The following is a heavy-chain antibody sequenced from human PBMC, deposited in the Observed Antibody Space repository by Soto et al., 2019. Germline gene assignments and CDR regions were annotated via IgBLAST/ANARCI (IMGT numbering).Heavy chain of an antibody. CDR1: GFTFSSYT. Sequence: GGSLRLSCSASGFTFSSYTMHWVRQAPGKGLQYVSAISSNGGATYYADSVKGRFTISRDNSKNTLYLQMSSLRREDTAVYYCVKGDGSGWCGGFDPWGQGILVTVSS. D-gene: IGHD6-13*01. CDR3: VKGDGSGWCGGFDP. J-gene: IGHJ5*02. CDR2: ISSNGGAT. V-gene: IGHV3-64D*06.